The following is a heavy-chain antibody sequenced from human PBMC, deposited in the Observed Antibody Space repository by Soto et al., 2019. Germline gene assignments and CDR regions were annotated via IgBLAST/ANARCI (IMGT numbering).Heavy chain of an antibody. CDR2: INADNGNT. Sequence: QVPLVQSGAEVKMPGASVKVSCQASGFTFSRYGIYWVRQAPGQRLEWMGWINADNGNTRYSQKFQDRVTITRDTSATSSYMELSSLRSEDTAVYYCASVNTVFGVNDAFDIWGQGTMVTVSS. CDR1: GFTFSRYG. V-gene: IGHV1-3*01. D-gene: IGHD3-3*01. J-gene: IGHJ3*02. CDR3: ASVNTVFGVNDAFDI.